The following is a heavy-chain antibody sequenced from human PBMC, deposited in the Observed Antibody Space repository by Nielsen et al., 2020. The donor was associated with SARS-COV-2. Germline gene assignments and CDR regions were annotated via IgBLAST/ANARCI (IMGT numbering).Heavy chain of an antibody. Sequence: SETLSLTCTVSGGSISSYYWSWIRQPPGKGLEWIGYIYYSGSTNYNPSLKSRVTISVDTSKNQFSLKLSSVTAADTAVYYCARGSRVDPGGFDYWGQGTLVTVSS. CDR2: IYYSGST. CDR1: GGSISSYY. CDR3: ARGSRVDPGGFDY. V-gene: IGHV4-59*01. J-gene: IGHJ4*02. D-gene: IGHD3-3*01.